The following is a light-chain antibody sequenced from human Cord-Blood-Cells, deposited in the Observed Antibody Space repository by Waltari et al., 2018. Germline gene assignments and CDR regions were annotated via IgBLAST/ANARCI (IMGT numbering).Light chain of an antibody. CDR2: DVS. Sequence: QSVLTQPASVSGSPGQSITISVTGTSSAVGGYNYVSCYQQHPGKVPKLMIYDVSNRPSGVSKRFSGSKSGNTASLTISGLQGEDEADYYCSSYTSSSTLVFGGGTKLTVL. V-gene: IGLV2-14*01. J-gene: IGLJ2*01. CDR3: SSYTSSSTLV. CDR1: SSAVGGYNY.